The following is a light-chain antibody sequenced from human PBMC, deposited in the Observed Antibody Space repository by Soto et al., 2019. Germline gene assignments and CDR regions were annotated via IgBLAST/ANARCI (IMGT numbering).Light chain of an antibody. CDR2: GAS. CDR3: QQYGSSPL. V-gene: IGKV3-20*01. Sequence: EIVLTHSPGTLSLSPGERATLSCRASQSVSSSYLAWYQQKLGQAPRLLIYGASSRATGIPDRFSGSGSGTDFTLTISRLEPEDFAVYYCQQYGSSPLFGQGTRLEIK. J-gene: IGKJ5*01. CDR1: QSVSSSY.